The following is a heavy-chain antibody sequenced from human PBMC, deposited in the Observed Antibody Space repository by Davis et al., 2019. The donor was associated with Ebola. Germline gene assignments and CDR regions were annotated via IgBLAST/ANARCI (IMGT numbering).Heavy chain of an antibody. D-gene: IGHD4-17*01. CDR2: INSDGSST. J-gene: IGHJ4*02. V-gene: IGHV3-74*01. CDR1: GFTFSSYW. Sequence: GESLKISCAASGFTFSSYWMHWVRQAPGKGLVWVSRINSDGSSTSYADSVKGRFTISRDNAKNSLYLQMNSLRAEDTAVYYCAREGFTVTTFDYWSQGTLVTVSS. CDR3: AREGFTVTTFDY.